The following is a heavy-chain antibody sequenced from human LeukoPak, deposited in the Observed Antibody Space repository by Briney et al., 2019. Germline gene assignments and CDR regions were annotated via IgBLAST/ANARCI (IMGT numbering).Heavy chain of an antibody. CDR3: ARPSTFGGVIVDDY. CDR1: GFTFSSYS. D-gene: IGHD3-16*02. Sequence: GGSLRLSCAASGFTFSSYSMNWVRQAPGKGLEWLSSISSSSTYIYYADSVKGRFTISRDNAKNSLYLQMNSLRAEDTAVYYCARPSTFGGVIVDDYWGQGTLVTVSS. CDR2: ISSSSTYI. V-gene: IGHV3-21*01. J-gene: IGHJ4*02.